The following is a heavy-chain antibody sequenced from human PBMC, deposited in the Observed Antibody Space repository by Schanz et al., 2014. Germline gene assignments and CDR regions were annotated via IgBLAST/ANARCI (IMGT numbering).Heavy chain of an antibody. V-gene: IGHV3-23*01. D-gene: IGHD3-10*01. CDR3: VRDELLWFGEVLSLDY. CDR2: MNESHSTI. Sequence: EVQLLESGGGLVQPGGSLRLSCTVSGFTVNNYAMNWVRQAPGKGLEWVSAMNESHSTIYYADSVRGRFTISRDNSNKTVDLQMNSLRAEDTALYYCVRDELLWFGEVLSLDYWGQGALVTVSS. J-gene: IGHJ4*02. CDR1: GFTVNNYA.